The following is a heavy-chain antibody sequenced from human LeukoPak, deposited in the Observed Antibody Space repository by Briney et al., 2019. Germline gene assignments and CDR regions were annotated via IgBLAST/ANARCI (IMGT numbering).Heavy chain of an antibody. CDR2: INHSGST. J-gene: IGHJ4*02. CDR3: ASARLRRAFDY. CDR1: SGSISTSNYY. Sequence: PSETLSLTCTVSSGSISTSNYYWGWVRQPPGKGLEWIGEINHSGSTNYNPSLKSRVTISVDTSKNQFSLKLSSVTAADTAVYYCASARLRRAFDYWGQGTLVTVSS. V-gene: IGHV4-39*07.